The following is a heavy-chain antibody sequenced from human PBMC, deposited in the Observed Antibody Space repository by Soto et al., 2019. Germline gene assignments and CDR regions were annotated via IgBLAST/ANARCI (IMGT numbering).Heavy chain of an antibody. J-gene: IGHJ6*02. Sequence: RASVKVSCKASGYTFTSYAMHWVRQAPGQRLEWMGWINAGNGNTKYSQKFQGRVTITRDTSASTAYMELSSLRSEDTAVYYCARGGILTVYYYYGMDVWGQGTTVTVSS. CDR1: GYTFTSYA. CDR3: ARGGILTVYYYYGMDV. CDR2: INAGNGNT. V-gene: IGHV1-3*01. D-gene: IGHD3-9*01.